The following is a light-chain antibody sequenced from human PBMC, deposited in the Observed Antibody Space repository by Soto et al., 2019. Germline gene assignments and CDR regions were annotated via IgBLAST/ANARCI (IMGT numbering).Light chain of an antibody. V-gene: IGKV1-5*01. CDR2: DAS. CDR3: QQYDGY. CDR1: QNINRW. J-gene: IGKJ3*01. Sequence: DIQMTQSPSTLAASVGDRVTITCRASQNINRWLAWYQQKPGKAPKVLIYDASSLESGVPSRFSGSGSGTEVTLTVTNLQPDDFATYYCQQYDGYFGPGTKVDFK.